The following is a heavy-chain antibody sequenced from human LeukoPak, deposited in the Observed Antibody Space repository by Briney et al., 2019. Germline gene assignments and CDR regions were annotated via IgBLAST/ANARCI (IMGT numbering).Heavy chain of an antibody. CDR2: ISSNGGST. CDR3: AGASSWYYPCDY. CDR1: GFTFSSYA. Sequence: PGGSLRLSCAASGFTFSSYAMHWVRQAPGKGLEYVSAISSNGGSTYYANSVKGRFTISRDNSKNTLYLQMGSLRAEDMAVYYCAGASSWYYPCDYWGQGTLVTVSS. D-gene: IGHD6-13*01. J-gene: IGHJ4*02. V-gene: IGHV3-64*01.